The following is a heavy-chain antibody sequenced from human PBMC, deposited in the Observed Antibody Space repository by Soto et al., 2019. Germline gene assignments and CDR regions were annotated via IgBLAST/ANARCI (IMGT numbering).Heavy chain of an antibody. CDR2: INHLETT. Sequence: TLSLTCTVSGASISYWNYAWSWIRQTPGKGLEWIGYINHLETTFYNPSFESRLTLSIDRAKNQFSLNLNSMSAADRAVYFCARGGGSDSFDYWGQGILVTVSS. V-gene: IGHV4-30-2*01. CDR1: GASISYWNYA. J-gene: IGHJ4*02. D-gene: IGHD1-26*01. CDR3: ARGGGSDSFDY.